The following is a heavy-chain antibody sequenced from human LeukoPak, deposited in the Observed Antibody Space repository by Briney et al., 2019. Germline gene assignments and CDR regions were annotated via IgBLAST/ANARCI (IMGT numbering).Heavy chain of an antibody. V-gene: IGHV1-2*02. Sequence: ASVKVSCKASGYTFTSYGINWVRQAPGQGLEWMGWINPNSGGTNYAQKFQGRVTMTRDTSISTAYMELSRLRSDDTAVYYCARDREGYSYGPDAFDIWGQGTMVTVSS. CDR1: GYTFTSYG. J-gene: IGHJ3*02. D-gene: IGHD5-18*01. CDR2: INPNSGGT. CDR3: ARDREGYSYGPDAFDI.